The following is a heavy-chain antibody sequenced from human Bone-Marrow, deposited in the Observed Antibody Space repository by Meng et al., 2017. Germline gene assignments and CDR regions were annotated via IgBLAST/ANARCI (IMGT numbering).Heavy chain of an antibody. V-gene: IGHV4-30-4*01. CDR1: CGYNRSGNHY. J-gene: IGHJ2*01. D-gene: IGHD4-17*01. CDR3: ASLYGDSSVWYLDL. CDR2: IYYSGST. Sequence: QAQLKGTGPGLGKPSQPRPPTCTFSCGYNRSGNHYWSWTRQPPGKGLEYIGYIYYSGSTYYNPSLKSRVIISVDTSKNQFSLRLNSVTAADTAVYYCASLYGDSSVWYLDLWGRGTLVTVSS.